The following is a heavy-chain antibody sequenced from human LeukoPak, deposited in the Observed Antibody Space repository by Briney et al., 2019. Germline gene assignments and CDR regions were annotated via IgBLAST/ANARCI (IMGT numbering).Heavy chain of an antibody. J-gene: IGHJ4*02. CDR3: ARPVGATFGYYFDY. Sequence: SVKVSCKASGGTFSSYAISWVRQAPGQGLEWMGRIIPILGIANYAQKFQGRVTITADESTSTAYMELSSLRSEDTAVYYCARPVGATFGYYFDYWGQGTLVTVSS. CDR1: GGTFSSYA. CDR2: IIPILGIA. D-gene: IGHD1-26*01. V-gene: IGHV1-69*04.